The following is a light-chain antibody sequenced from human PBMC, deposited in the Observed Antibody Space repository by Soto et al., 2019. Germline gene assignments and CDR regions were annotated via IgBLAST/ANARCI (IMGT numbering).Light chain of an antibody. CDR2: AAS. Sequence: DIQMTQSPSSLSASFGDRVTITCRASQGIGVYLAWFQQKPGNAPKLLIYAASTLQSVVPFRFSGSGSGTDLTLTIIGLQPEDVATYYCQKYNSAPITFGGGTTVEIK. J-gene: IGKJ4*01. CDR3: QKYNSAPIT. V-gene: IGKV1-27*01. CDR1: QGIGVY.